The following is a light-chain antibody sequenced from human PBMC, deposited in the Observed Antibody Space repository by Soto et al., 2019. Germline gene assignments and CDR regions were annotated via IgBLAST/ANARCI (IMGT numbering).Light chain of an antibody. CDR1: QSISSSF. CDR2: GSS. Sequence: EIVLTQSPGTLSLFPGERATLSCRASQSISSSFVGWYQQKPGQAPRLLIYGSSTRATGIPDRFSGSGSGTDFTLTIPRLEPEDFAVYYCQQCGISPRTFGQGTKLE. V-gene: IGKV3-20*01. J-gene: IGKJ2*01. CDR3: QQCGISPRT.